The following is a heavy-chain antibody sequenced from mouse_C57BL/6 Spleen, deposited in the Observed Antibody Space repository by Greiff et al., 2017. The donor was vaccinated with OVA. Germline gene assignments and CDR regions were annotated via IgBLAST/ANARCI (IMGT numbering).Heavy chain of an antibody. CDR1: GFSFNTYA. V-gene: IGHV10-1*01. J-gene: IGHJ4*01. D-gene: IGHD1-1*01. Sequence: EVQRVESGGGLVQPKGSLKLSCAASGFSFNTYAMNWVRQAPGKGLEWVARIRSKSNNYATYYADSVKDRFTISRDDSESMLYLQMNNLKTEDTAVYYCVGQDYYGSGYYAMDYWGQGTSVTVSS. CDR2: IRSKSNNYAT. CDR3: VGQDYYGSGYYAMDY.